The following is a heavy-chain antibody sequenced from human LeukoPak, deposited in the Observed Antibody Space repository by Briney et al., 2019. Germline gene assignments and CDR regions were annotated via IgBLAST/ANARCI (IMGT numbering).Heavy chain of an antibody. CDR3: AKAYSYCSCGCCYWDYFYY. Sequence: GGSLRLSCAASGFTFDDYAMHWVRQAPGKGLEWVSGISWNSGSIGYADSVKGRFTISRDNAKNSLYLQMNSLRAEDTALYYCAKAYSYCSCGCCYWDYFYYLGQGTLVTVSS. D-gene: IGHD2-15*01. V-gene: IGHV3-9*01. J-gene: IGHJ4*02. CDR2: ISWNSGSI. CDR1: GFTFDDYA.